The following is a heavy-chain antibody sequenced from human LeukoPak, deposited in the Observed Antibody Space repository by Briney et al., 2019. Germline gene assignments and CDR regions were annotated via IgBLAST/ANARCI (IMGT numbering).Heavy chain of an antibody. D-gene: IGHD4-17*01. Sequence: PSETLSLTCTVSGASISSYYWSWIRQPPGKGLEWIGNINYSRNPYYNPSLKSRVTISVDTSKNQFSLKLSSVTAADTAVYYCARGGNHGDYSLDWGQGTLVTVSS. CDR1: GASISSYY. CDR3: ARGGNHGDYSLD. J-gene: IGHJ4*02. V-gene: IGHV4-59*08. CDR2: INYSRNP.